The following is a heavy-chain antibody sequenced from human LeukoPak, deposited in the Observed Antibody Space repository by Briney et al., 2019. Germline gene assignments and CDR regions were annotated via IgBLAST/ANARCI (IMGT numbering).Heavy chain of an antibody. V-gene: IGHV4-31*03. Sequence: PSETLSLTCTVSGGSISSGGYSWSWIRQHPGKGLEWIGYIYYSGGTYYNPSLKSRVTISVDTSKNQFSLKLSSVTAADTAVYYCARDTAPVGYYDFWSGYYSSAGGMDVWGQGTTVTVSS. J-gene: IGHJ6*02. CDR2: IYYSGGT. CDR3: ARDTAPVGYYDFWSGYYSSAGGMDV. D-gene: IGHD3-3*01. CDR1: GGSISSGGYS.